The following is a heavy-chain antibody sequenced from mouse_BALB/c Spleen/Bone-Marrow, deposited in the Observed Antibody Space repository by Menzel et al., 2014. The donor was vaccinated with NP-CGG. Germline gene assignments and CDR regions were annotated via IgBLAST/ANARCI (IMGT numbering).Heavy chain of an antibody. V-gene: IGHV1-26*01. CDR1: GYSFAGYT. CDR3: AREGCGSSYGFAY. J-gene: IGHJ3*01. CDR2: INPYNGGS. Sequence: EVKLVESGPELVKPGASMKISCKASGYSFAGYTMNWVKQSHGKNLEWIGLINPYNGGSSYNQKFKGKATLTVDKSSSTAYMELLSLTSEDSAVYCCAREGCGSSYGFAYWGQGTLVTVSA. D-gene: IGHD1-1*01.